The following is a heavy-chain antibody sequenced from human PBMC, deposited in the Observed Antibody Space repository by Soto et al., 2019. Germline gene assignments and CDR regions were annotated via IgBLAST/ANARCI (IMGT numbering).Heavy chain of an antibody. J-gene: IGHJ4*02. CDR2: ISDSGGDT. CDR3: AKGLRGGYPGSRIFEY. V-gene: IGHV3-23*01. CDR1: GFSFSTYA. Sequence: GGSLRLSCAASGFSFSTYAMNWVRQAPGKGLEWVSVISDSGGDTKFADSVKGRFTMSRDNSKNMLYLQMTSLRAEDTAIYYCAKGLRGGYPGSRIFEYWGQGTPVTVSS. D-gene: IGHD3-10*01.